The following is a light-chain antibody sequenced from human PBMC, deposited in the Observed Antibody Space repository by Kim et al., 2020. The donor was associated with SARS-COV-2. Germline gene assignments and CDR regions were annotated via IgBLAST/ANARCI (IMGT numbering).Light chain of an antibody. CDR3: CSYAGSYTLV. CDR1: SSDVGGCNY. J-gene: IGLJ3*02. CDR2: DVS. V-gene: IGLV2-11*01. Sequence: GQSVTISCTGTSSDVGGCNYVSWYQQHPGKAPKLMIYDVSKRPSGVPDRFSGSKSGNTASLTISGLQAEDEADYYCCSYAGSYTLVFGGGTKLTVL.